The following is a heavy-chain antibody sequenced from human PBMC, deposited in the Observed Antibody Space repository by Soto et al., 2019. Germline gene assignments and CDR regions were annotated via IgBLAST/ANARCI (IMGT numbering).Heavy chain of an antibody. J-gene: IGHJ4*02. Sequence: PGESLKISCKGSGYSFSNYWIGWVRQMPGKGLEWMGIIYPGDSDTRYSPSFQGQVTISADKSISTAYLQWSSLKASDTAMYYCAKLHDYDFWSGYPHCDYWGQGILVNVSS. V-gene: IGHV5-51*01. CDR2: IYPGDSDT. CDR1: GYSFSNYW. D-gene: IGHD3-3*01. CDR3: AKLHDYDFWSGYPHCDY.